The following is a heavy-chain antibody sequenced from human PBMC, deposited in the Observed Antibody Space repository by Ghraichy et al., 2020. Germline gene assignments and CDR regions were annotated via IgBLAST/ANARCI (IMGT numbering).Heavy chain of an antibody. CDR2: IYYSGST. CDR1: GGSVSSGSYY. V-gene: IGHV4-61*01. CDR3: ARVEIQLWSIDY. J-gene: IGHJ4*02. D-gene: IGHD5-18*01. Sequence: SETLSLTCTVSGGSVSSGSYYWSWIRQPPGKGLEWIGYIYYSGSTNYNPSLKSRVTISVDTSKNQFSLKLSSVTAADTAVYYCARVEIQLWSIDYWGQGTLVTVSS.